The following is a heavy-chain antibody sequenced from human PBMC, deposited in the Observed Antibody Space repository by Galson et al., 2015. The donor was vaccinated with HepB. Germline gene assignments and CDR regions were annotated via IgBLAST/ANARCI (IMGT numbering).Heavy chain of an antibody. CDR3: TSEPTDSEEGY. V-gene: IGHV3-7*03. J-gene: IGHJ4*02. CDR2: INQDGSDR. CDR1: RFTISRYW. Sequence: SLRLSCAAPRFTISRYWMSWVRQAPGKGPEWVANINQDGSDRNYVDSVKGRFTISRDNARNSLYLQMSSLRAEDTAVHYCTSEPTDSEEGYWGQGSLVTVSS.